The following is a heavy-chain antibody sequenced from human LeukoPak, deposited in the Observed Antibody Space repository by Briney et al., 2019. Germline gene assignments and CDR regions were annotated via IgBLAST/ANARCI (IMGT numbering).Heavy chain of an antibody. CDR1: GYTFTGYY. J-gene: IGHJ4*02. Sequence: VASVKVSCKASGYTFTGYYMHWVRQAPGQGLEWMGWINPNSGGTNYAQKFQGRVTMTRDTSISTAYMELSRLRSDDTAVYYCARVSVGATTGNFDYWGQGTLVTVSS. CDR3: ARVSVGATTGNFDY. V-gene: IGHV1-2*02. D-gene: IGHD1-26*01. CDR2: INPNSGGT.